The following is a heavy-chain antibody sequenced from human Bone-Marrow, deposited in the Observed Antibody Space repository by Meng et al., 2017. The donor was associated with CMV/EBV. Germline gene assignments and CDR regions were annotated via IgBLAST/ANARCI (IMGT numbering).Heavy chain of an antibody. D-gene: IGHD6-25*01. CDR3: AREATPSYIGLTPAANVNGPDH. CDR1: GYTFTNYA. Sequence: ASVKVSCKASGYTFTNYAIHWVRQAPGQGLEWMGWISPNNGCTTYAQKFQGRVTMTTDTSTTTAYMEVRSLRYDDTAMYFCAREATPSYIGLTPAANVNGPDHWGQGTLVTVSS. CDR2: ISPNNGCT. V-gene: IGHV1-18*04. J-gene: IGHJ5*02.